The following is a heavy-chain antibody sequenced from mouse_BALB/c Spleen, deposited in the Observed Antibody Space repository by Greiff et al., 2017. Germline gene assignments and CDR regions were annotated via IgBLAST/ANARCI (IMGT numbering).Heavy chain of an antibody. J-gene: IGHJ4*01. Sequence: VQLQQSGAELAKPGASVKMSCKASGYTFTSYWMHWVKQRPGQGLEWIGYINPSTGYTEYNQKFKDKATLTADKSSSTAYMQLSSLTSEDSAVYYCARRGYGSYAMDYWGQGTSVTVSS. CDR1: GYTFTSYW. D-gene: IGHD1-1*01. CDR2: INPSTGYT. V-gene: IGHV1-7*01. CDR3: ARRGYGSYAMDY.